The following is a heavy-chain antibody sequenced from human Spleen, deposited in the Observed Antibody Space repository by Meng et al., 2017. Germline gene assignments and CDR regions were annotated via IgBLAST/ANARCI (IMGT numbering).Heavy chain of an antibody. J-gene: IGHJ4*02. Sequence: GGSLRLSCAASGFTFSSCEMNWVRQAPGKGLEWVSYISSSGTTINYADSGRGRFTISRDNAKNSLYLQMNNLRAEDTAVYYGAIHCSCPQLVDCWGQGTLVTVSS. CDR1: GFTFSSCE. CDR2: ISSSGTTI. CDR3: AIHCSCPQLVDC. D-gene: IGHD2-15*01. V-gene: IGHV3-48*03.